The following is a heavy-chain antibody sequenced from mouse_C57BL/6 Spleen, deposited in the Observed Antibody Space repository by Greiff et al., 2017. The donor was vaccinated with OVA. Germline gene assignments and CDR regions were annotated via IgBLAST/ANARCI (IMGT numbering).Heavy chain of an antibody. Sequence: DVQLQESGPGMVKPSQSLSLTCTVTGYSITSGYDWHWIRHFPGNKLEWMGYISYSGSTNYNPSLKSRISITHDTSKNHFFLKLNSVTTEDTATYYCARKNGSSFWYFDVWGTGTTVTVSS. D-gene: IGHD1-1*01. CDR3: ARKNGSSFWYFDV. J-gene: IGHJ1*03. V-gene: IGHV3-1*01. CDR2: ISYSGST. CDR1: GYSITSGYD.